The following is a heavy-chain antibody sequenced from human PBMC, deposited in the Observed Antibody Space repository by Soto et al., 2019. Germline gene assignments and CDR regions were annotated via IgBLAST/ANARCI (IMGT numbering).Heavy chain of an antibody. CDR2: IWYDGSNK. CDR3: ARDAAAAGYGMDV. V-gene: IGHV3-33*01. CDR1: GFTFSSYG. Sequence: QVQLVESGGGVVQPGRSLRLSCAASGFTFSSYGMQWVRQAPGKGLEWVAVIWYDGSNKYYADSVKGRFTISRENSKKTLYLQMNSLRAEDTAVYYCARDAAAAGYGMDVWGQGTTVTVSS. J-gene: IGHJ6*02. D-gene: IGHD6-13*01.